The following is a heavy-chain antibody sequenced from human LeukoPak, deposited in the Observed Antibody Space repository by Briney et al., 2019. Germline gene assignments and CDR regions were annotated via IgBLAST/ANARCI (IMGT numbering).Heavy chain of an antibody. CDR1: GFTFRNYA. J-gene: IGHJ4*02. V-gene: IGHV3-23*01. Sequence: GGSLRLSCAASGFTFRNYAMSWVRQAPGKGLEWVSAVSSSGGGTYFAASVKGRFTISRDNSKNTLYLQMNSLRAEDTAVYYCASVGVSGWYYFDYWGQGTLVTVSS. D-gene: IGHD6-19*01. CDR2: VSSSGGGT. CDR3: ASVGVSGWYYFDY.